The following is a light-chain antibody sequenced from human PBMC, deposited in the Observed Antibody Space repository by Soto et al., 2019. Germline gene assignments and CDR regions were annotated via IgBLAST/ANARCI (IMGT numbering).Light chain of an antibody. J-gene: IGLJ1*01. CDR2: SND. CDR1: NSNIGGNT. Sequence: QSVLTQPPSASGTPGRRVTISCSGSNSNIGGNTVNWYQQLPGAAPKLLMYSNDQRPSGVPDRFSGSKFGTTASLAISGLQSEDEADYHCATWDDSLNAAVFGAGTKVTVL. CDR3: ATWDDSLNAAV. V-gene: IGLV1-44*01.